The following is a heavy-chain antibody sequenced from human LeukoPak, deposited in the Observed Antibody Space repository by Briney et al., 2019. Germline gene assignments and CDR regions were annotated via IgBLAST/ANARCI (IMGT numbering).Heavy chain of an antibody. V-gene: IGHV3-74*01. CDR2: INSDGSST. J-gene: IGHJ5*02. D-gene: IGHD5-18*01. Sequence: PGGSLRLSCAASGFTFSSYWMHWVRQAPGKGLVWVSRINSDGSSTSYADSVKGRFTISRDNAKNTLYLPMNSLRAEDTAVYYCARVKGGYSLANPWGQGTLVTVSS. CDR1: GFTFSSYW. CDR3: ARVKGGYSLANP.